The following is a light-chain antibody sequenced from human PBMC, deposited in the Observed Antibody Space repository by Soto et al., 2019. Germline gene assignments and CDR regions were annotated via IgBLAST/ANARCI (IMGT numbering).Light chain of an antibody. CDR3: QQYNSYPWT. J-gene: IGKJ1*01. CDR2: KAS. Sequence: DIQMTQSPSTLSASVGDRVTITCRASQSISSWLAWYQQKPGKAPKLLIYKASSLESGVPSRFSGSGSGTEFTLTISSLQPDDFATYYCQQYNSYPWTFAQGTKV. CDR1: QSISSW. V-gene: IGKV1-5*03.